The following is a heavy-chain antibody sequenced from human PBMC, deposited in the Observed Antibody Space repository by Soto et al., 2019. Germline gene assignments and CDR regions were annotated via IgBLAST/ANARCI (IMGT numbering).Heavy chain of an antibody. D-gene: IGHD3-22*01. CDR2: IYANGNT. J-gene: IGHJ4*02. Sequence: TLSLTCTVSGGSVNSGGFYWSWIRQSPGKVLEWIGFIYANGNTYYNPSLKSRVNISLDTSQNKFSLKMTSVTVADTAVYYCARDGRTSGYYLDYWGQGTPVTVSS. CDR3: ARDGRTSGYYLDY. V-gene: IGHV4-31*03. CDR1: GGSVNSGGFY.